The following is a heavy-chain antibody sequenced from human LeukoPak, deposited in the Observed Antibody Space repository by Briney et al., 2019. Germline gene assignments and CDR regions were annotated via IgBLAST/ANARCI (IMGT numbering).Heavy chain of an antibody. CDR3: ARAYYYDSSGYYPLDY. CDR2: ISYDGSNK. J-gene: IGHJ4*02. Sequence: PGGSLRLSCAASGFTFSSYGMHWVRQAPGKGLEWVAVISYDGSNKYYADSVKGRFTISRDNSKNTLYLQMNSLRSEDTAVYYCARAYYYDSSGYYPLDYWGQGTLVTVSS. V-gene: IGHV3-30*03. CDR1: GFTFSSYG. D-gene: IGHD3-22*01.